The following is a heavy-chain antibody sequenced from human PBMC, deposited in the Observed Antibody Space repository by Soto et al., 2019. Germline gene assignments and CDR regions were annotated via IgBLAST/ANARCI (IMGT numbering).Heavy chain of an antibody. D-gene: IGHD3-9*01. CDR2: VTYDSSEK. V-gene: IGHV3-30*18. CDR3: GKAGGSELRYCDWPEVGV. J-gene: IGHJ4*02. Sequence: QVHVVESGGGVVQPGTSLRLSCTASGFSFFNYGFAWIRQAPGKGLEWVAVVTYDSSEKYYADSVKGRFTISRDNSKNTVYLQMDSLQHNDSALYYCGKAGGSELRYCDWPEVGVWGQGTLVTVSS. CDR1: GFSFFNYG.